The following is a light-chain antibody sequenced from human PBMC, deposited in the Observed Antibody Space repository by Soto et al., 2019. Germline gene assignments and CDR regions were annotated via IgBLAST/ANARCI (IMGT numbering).Light chain of an antibody. CDR2: AAS. V-gene: IGKV1-27*01. CDR3: QKYNSAPPT. Sequence: DMQMTQSPSSLSASVGDRVTITSRASQGISNYLAWYQQKPGKVPKLLIYAASTLQSGVPSRFSGSGSGTDFTLTISSLQPEDVATYYCQKYNSAPPTFGQGTRLEIK. J-gene: IGKJ5*01. CDR1: QGISNY.